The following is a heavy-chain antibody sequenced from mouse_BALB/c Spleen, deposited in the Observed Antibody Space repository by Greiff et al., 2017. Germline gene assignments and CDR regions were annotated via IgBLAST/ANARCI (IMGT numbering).Heavy chain of an antibody. Sequence: EVKLEESGPGLVKPSQSLSLTCSVTGYSITRGYYWNWIRQFPGNKLEWMGYISYDGSNNYNPSLKNRISITRDTSKNQFFLKLNSVTTEDTATYYCARDYGYAMDYWGQGTSVTVSS. CDR3: ARDYGYAMDY. CDR1: GYSITRGYY. J-gene: IGHJ4*01. D-gene: IGHD1-1*01. V-gene: IGHV3-6*02. CDR2: ISYDGSN.